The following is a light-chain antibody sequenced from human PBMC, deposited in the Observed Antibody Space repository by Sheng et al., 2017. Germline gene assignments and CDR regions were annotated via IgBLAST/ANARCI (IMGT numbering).Light chain of an antibody. CDR1: QSVSSY. Sequence: EIVLTQSPATLSLSPGERAALSCRASQSVSSYLAWYQQKPGQAPRLLIYDASNRAAGIPAMFSGSGSGTDFTLTISSLEPEDFAVYYCQQRSDWVSFGGGTRVE. J-gene: IGKJ4*01. V-gene: IGKV3-11*01. CDR3: QQRSDWVS. CDR2: DAS.